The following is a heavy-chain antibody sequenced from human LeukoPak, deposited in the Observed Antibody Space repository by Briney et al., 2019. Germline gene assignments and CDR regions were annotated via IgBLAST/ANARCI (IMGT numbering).Heavy chain of an antibody. V-gene: IGHV4-59*08. J-gene: IGHJ3*02. CDR1: GGSISGDH. Sequence: SETLSLTCTVSGGSISGDHWNWIRQPPGKGLEWIGYIYCSGSTNYNPSLKSRVTISIDTSKNQFSLKLTSVTAADTAVYYCARRNDFGIWGQGTMVTVSS. CDR3: ARRNDFGI. CDR2: IYCSGST.